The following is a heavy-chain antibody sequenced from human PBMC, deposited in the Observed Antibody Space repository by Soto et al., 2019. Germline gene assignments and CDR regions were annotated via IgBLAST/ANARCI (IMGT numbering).Heavy chain of an antibody. V-gene: IGHV1-69*01. J-gene: IGHJ6*02. CDR2: IIPIFGTA. CDR3: ARITVLSGSYYGQTPDYYYGMDV. Sequence: QVQLVQSGAEVKKPGSSVKVSCKASGGTFSSYAISWVRQAPGQGLEWMGGIIPIFGTANYAQKFQGRVTITADESTSTAYMELSSLRSEDTAVYYCARITVLSGSYYGQTPDYYYGMDVWGQGTTVTVSS. D-gene: IGHD1-26*01. CDR1: GGTFSSYA.